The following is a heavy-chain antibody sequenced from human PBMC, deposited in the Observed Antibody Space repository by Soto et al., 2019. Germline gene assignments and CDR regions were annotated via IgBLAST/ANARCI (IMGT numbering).Heavy chain of an antibody. J-gene: IGHJ3*02. V-gene: IGHV5-51*01. D-gene: IGHD3-22*01. CDR1: GYSFNIWW. Sequence: GESLKISCKGSGYSFNIWWIGWVRQMPGKGLGWMGIIYPGDSETRYSPSFQGQVTISVDKSISTAYLQWSSLKASDTAMYFCARRPSRGYYDSSGTRDAFDIWGQGTMVTVS. CDR2: IYPGDSET. CDR3: ARRPSRGYYDSSGTRDAFDI.